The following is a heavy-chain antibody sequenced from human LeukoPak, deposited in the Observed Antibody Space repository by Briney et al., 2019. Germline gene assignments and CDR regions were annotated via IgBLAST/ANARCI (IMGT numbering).Heavy chain of an antibody. D-gene: IGHD3-3*01. Sequence: PGGSLRLSCAASGFTFGSYAMSWVRQAPGKGLEWVSAISGSGGSTYYADSVKGRFTISRDNSKNTLYLQMNSLRAEDTAVYYCAKPGVEWLSLNWFDPWGQGTLVTVSS. CDR2: ISGSGGST. CDR3: AKPGVEWLSLNWFDP. CDR1: GFTFGSYA. J-gene: IGHJ5*02. V-gene: IGHV3-23*01.